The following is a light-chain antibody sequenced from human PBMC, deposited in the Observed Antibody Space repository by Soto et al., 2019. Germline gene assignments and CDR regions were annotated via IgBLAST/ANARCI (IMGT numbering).Light chain of an antibody. CDR2: SNN. V-gene: IGLV1-44*01. J-gene: IGLJ2*01. CDR3: AAWDDSLNGVV. CDR1: SSNLGSNS. Sequence: QSVLTQPPSASGTPGQRVSISCSGSSSNLGSNSIHWYQQVPGSAPKLLIYSNNQRPSGVPDRFSGSKSGTSASLAIRGLQSEDEADYYCAAWDDSLNGVVFGGGTKLTVL.